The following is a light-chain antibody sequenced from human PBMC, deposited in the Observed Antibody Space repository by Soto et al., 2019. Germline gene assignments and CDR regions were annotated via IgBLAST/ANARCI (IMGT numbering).Light chain of an antibody. Sequence: EIVLTQSPGTLSLSPGERATLSCRASQSVNSGYLAWYRQKRGQAPRLLIYGESSRATGIPDRFSGSGSGTDFSHTISRLEAEDFAVYYCQQYGNSVTFGGGTKVQIK. CDR1: QSVNSGY. CDR3: QQYGNSVT. J-gene: IGKJ4*01. V-gene: IGKV3-20*01. CDR2: GES.